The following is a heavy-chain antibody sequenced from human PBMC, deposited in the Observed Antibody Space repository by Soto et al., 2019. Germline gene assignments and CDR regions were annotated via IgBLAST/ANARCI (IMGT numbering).Heavy chain of an antibody. CDR3: ARDGQSLAPYALDV. V-gene: IGHV3-33*01. J-gene: IGHJ6*02. CDR2: IWYDESNK. CDR1: GFTFSSHA. D-gene: IGHD6-19*01. Sequence: QVQVVESGGGVVQPGRSLRLSCTVSGFTFSSHAMHWVRQAPGKGLEWVAQIWYDESNKYYADSVKGRFTISRDNSKNTLYVQMDSLRVEDTAVYYCARDGQSLAPYALDVWGQGTSVTVSS.